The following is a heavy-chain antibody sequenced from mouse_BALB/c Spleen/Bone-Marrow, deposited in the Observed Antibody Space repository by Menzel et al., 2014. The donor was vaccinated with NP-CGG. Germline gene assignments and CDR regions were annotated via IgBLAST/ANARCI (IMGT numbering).Heavy chain of an antibody. V-gene: IGHV5-6-3*01. CDR1: GFTFSSYG. Sequence: EVQLQESGGGLVQPGGSLKLPCAASGFTFSSYGMSWVRQTPDKRLELVATINSNGGSTYYPDSVKGRFTISRDNAKNTLYLQMSSLKSEDTAMYYCARDYYGSSDYWGQGTTLTVSS. J-gene: IGHJ2*01. CDR3: ARDYYGSSDY. D-gene: IGHD1-1*01. CDR2: INSNGGST.